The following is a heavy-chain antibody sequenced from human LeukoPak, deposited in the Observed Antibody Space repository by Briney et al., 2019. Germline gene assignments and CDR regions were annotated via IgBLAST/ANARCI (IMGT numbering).Heavy chain of an antibody. CDR3: ARVGYYDFWSGYPGWFDP. CDR2: MNPNSGDT. D-gene: IGHD3-3*01. CDR1: GYTFTSYD. J-gene: IGHJ5*02. V-gene: IGHV1-8*03. Sequence: GASVKVSCKASGYTFTSYDINWVRQATGQGLEWMGWMNPNSGDTGYAQKFQGRVTITRNTSISTAYMELSSLRSEDTAVYYCARVGYYDFWSGYPGWFDPWGQGTLVTVSS.